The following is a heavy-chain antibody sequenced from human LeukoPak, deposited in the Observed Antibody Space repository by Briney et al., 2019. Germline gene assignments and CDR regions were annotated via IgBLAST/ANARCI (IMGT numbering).Heavy chain of an antibody. Sequence: GGSLRLSCAASGFNFDNFDMSWGRQTAGKGLEWVSSISGTSGGTYYADSVKGRFTISRDNSKNTLYLQMNSLGAEDTALYYCAKGFAVDSWGQGTPVTVSS. J-gene: IGHJ4*02. CDR1: GFNFDNFD. CDR2: ISGTSGGT. V-gene: IGHV3-23*01. D-gene: IGHD3-3*01. CDR3: AKGFAVDS.